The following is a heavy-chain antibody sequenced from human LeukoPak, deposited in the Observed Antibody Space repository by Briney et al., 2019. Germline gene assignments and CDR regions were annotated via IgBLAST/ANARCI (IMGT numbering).Heavy chain of an antibody. Sequence: GGSLRLSCAASGFTVSSNYMSWVRQAPAKGLEWVSVIYSGGSTYYADSVKGRFTISRDNSKNTLYLQMNSLRAEDTAVYYCARCHNWNDCYFDYWGQGTLVTVSS. CDR1: GFTVSSNY. D-gene: IGHD1-1*01. V-gene: IGHV3-66*01. J-gene: IGHJ4*02. CDR2: IYSGGST. CDR3: ARCHNWNDCYFDY.